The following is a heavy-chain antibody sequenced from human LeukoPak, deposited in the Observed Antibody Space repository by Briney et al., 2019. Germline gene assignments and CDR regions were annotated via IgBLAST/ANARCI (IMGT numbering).Heavy chain of an antibody. V-gene: IGHV1-3*01. J-gene: IGHJ4*02. CDR1: GYTFTSYA. CDR3: ARDPEGIAAAGTDY. Sequence: GASVKVSCKASGYTFTSYAMHWVRQAPGQRPEWMGWINAGNGNTKYSQKFQGRVTMTRDTSTSTVYMELSSLRSEDTAVYYCARDPEGIAAAGTDYWGQGTLVTVSS. CDR2: INAGNGNT. D-gene: IGHD6-13*01.